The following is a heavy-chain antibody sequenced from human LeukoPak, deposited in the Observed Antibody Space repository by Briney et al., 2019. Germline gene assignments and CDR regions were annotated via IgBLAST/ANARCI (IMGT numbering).Heavy chain of an antibody. CDR3: ARHNTIFGVLVPLDY. V-gene: IGHV4-4*07. D-gene: IGHD3-3*01. J-gene: IGHJ4*02. CDR1: GGSISSYY. CDR2: IYTSGST. Sequence: SETLSLTCTGSGGSISSYYWSWIRQPAGKGLEWIGRIYTSGSTNYNPSLKSRVTISIDKSKNHFSLNLSSVTAADTAVYYCARHNTIFGVLVPLDYWGQGTLVTVSS.